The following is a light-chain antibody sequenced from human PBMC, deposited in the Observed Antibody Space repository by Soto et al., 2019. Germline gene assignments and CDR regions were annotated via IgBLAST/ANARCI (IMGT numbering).Light chain of an antibody. Sequence: QSVLTQSPSASASLGASVKLTCTLSSGHSSYAIAWHQQQPEKGPRYLMKLNSDGSHSKGDGIPDRFSGSSSGAERYLTISSLQSEDEADYYCQTWGTLYGVFGGGTKLTVL. V-gene: IGLV4-69*01. CDR2: LNSDGSH. CDR3: QTWGTLYGV. J-gene: IGLJ3*02. CDR1: SGHSSYA.